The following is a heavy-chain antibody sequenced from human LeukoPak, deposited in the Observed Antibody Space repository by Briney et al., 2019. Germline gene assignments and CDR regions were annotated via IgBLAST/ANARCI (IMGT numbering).Heavy chain of an antibody. D-gene: IGHD1-26*01. CDR2: IIPTFGTA. V-gene: IGHV1-69*05. Sequence: SVKVSCKASGGTFSSYAISWVRQAPGQGLEWMGGIIPTFGTANYAQKFQGRVTITTDESTSTAYMELSSLRSEDTAVYYCARGKIIVGASSGFDYWGQGTLVTVSS. CDR3: ARGKIIVGASSGFDY. CDR1: GGTFSSYA. J-gene: IGHJ4*02.